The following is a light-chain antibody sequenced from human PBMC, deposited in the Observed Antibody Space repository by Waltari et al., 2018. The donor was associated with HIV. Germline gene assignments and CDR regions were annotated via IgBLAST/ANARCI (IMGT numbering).Light chain of an antibody. CDR1: AGVVTRDHC. CDR3: LLSYDGDVV. V-gene: IGLV7-46*01. J-gene: IGLJ2*01. Sequence: QPLVTPEPSLTVTPGATVILTCASSAGVVTRDHCPYWFQQRPGQAPKTLIFDSNNRYSWTPARFTGSFLGGKAVLTLTGAQPEDDADYYCLLSYDGDVVFGGGTKLTVL. CDR2: DSN.